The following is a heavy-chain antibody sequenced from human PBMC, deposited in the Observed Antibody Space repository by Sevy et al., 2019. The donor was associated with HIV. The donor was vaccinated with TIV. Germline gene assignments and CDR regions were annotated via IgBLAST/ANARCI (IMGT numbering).Heavy chain of an antibody. V-gene: IGHV1-18*04. Sequence: ASVKVSCKASGYTFTSYGISWVRQAPGQGLEWMGWISGYNGKTNYAQKLQGRVTMTTDTSTSTAYMELRSLRSDDNAVYYCARDPGMVRGATLDYWGQGTLVTVSS. CDR3: ARDPGMVRGATLDY. D-gene: IGHD3-10*01. CDR2: ISGYNGKT. J-gene: IGHJ4*02. CDR1: GYTFTSYG.